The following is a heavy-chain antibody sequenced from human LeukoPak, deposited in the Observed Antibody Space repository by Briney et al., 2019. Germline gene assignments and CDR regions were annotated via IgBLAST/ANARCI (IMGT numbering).Heavy chain of an antibody. CDR1: GFTLSSYW. V-gene: IGHV3-7*01. D-gene: IGHD2-2*01. CDR3: STSIRGYSDY. CDR2: IKQDGSEK. Sequence: PGGSLRLSCAASGFTLSSYWMSWVRQAPGKGLEWVANIKQDGSEKYYVDSVKGRFTISRDNAKNSLYLQMNSLRAEDTAVYYCSTSIRGYSDYWGQGTLVTVSS. J-gene: IGHJ4*02.